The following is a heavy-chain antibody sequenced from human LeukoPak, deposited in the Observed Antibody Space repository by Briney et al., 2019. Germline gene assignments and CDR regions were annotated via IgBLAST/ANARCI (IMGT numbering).Heavy chain of an antibody. Sequence: KPSETLSLTCTVPVGSISSYYWCCIRQPPGKGLEWIGYIYYSGSTNYNPSLKSRVTISVDTSKNQFSLKLSSVTAADTAVYYCARGFDWFDPWGQGTLVTVSS. V-gene: IGHV4-59*01. CDR2: IYYSGST. D-gene: IGHD3-10*01. CDR3: ARGFDWFDP. CDR1: VGSISSYY. J-gene: IGHJ5*02.